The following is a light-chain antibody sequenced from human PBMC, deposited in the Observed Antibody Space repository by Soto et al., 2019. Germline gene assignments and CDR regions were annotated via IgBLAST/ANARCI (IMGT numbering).Light chain of an antibody. J-gene: IGKJ2*01. Sequence: DIQMTQSPSSLSASLGDRVTITCQASQDISNYLNWYQQKPGKAPKLLIYEASNLETGVPSRFSGSGSETDFNFTISSLQPEDTATYYCQQNDNLPYTFGQGTKLEIK. CDR3: QQNDNLPYT. CDR2: EAS. V-gene: IGKV1-33*01. CDR1: QDISNY.